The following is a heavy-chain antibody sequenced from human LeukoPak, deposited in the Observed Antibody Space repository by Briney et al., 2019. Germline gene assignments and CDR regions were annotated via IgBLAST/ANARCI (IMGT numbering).Heavy chain of an antibody. CDR2: ISGGGGSS. CDR1: GFTFSNYA. D-gene: IGHD3-3*01. CDR3: AKMSGYYSRWASNFDY. Sequence: GWSLRLSCAAAGFTFSNYAMSWVRQVPGQGLEWESGISGGGGSSDYADSVKGRFTISRDNSKNTLYLQVDSLRAEDTALYYCAKMSGYYSRWASNFDYWGQGTLVTVSS. V-gene: IGHV3-23*01. J-gene: IGHJ4*02.